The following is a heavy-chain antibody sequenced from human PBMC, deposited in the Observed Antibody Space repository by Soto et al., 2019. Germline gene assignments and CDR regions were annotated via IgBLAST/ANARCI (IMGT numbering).Heavy chain of an antibody. D-gene: IGHD2-2*01. CDR3: ARGSYCSRSSCYQPYTGFDP. Sequence: SETLSLTCVVYGGSFSDYYWSWIRQPPGKGLEWIGEIKHSGTTNYNLSLKSRVTISVDTPKNQFSLKLSSVTAADTAVYYCARGSYCSRSSCYQPYTGFDPWAREPWSPSPQ. V-gene: IGHV4-34*01. J-gene: IGHJ5*02. CDR2: IKHSGTT. CDR1: GGSFSDYY.